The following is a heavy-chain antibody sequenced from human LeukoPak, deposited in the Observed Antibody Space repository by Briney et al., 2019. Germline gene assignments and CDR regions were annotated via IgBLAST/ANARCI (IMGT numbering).Heavy chain of an antibody. CDR3: ARAYSSSWKGDGMDV. D-gene: IGHD6-6*01. CDR2: INPNSGGT. CDR1: GYTFTSYD. J-gene: IGHJ6*02. Sequence: EASVKVSCKASGYTFTSYDISWVRQATGQGLEWMGRINPNSGGTNYAQKFQGRVTMTRDTSISTAYMELSRLRSDDTAVYYCARAYSSSWKGDGMDVWGQGTTVTVSS. V-gene: IGHV1-2*06.